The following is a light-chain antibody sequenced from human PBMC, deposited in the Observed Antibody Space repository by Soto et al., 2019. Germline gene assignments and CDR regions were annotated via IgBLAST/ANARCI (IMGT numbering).Light chain of an antibody. J-gene: IGLJ2*01. CDR2: EVS. Sequence: QSALTQPASVSGSPGQSITISCTGTSGDVGGYNYVSWYQQHPGKAPKLMIYEVSNRPSGVSNRFSGSKSGNTASLTISGLQAEDEADYYCSSYTSSNSLVFGGGTEVPVL. V-gene: IGLV2-14*01. CDR3: SSYTSSNSLV. CDR1: SGDVGGYNY.